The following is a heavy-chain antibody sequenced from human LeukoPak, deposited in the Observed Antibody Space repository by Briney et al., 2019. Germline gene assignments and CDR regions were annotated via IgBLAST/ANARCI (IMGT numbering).Heavy chain of an antibody. D-gene: IGHD2-15*01. V-gene: IGHV3-30*02. Sequence: PGGSLRLSCAASGFTFSSYGMHWVRQVPGKGLEWVAFIRYDGGNKYYADSVKGRFTISRDNSKNTLYLQMNSLRAEDTAVYYCAKDRVVLREPAAFDVWGQGTMVTVSS. CDR3: AKDRVVLREPAAFDV. CDR1: GFTFSSYG. CDR2: IRYDGGNK. J-gene: IGHJ3*01.